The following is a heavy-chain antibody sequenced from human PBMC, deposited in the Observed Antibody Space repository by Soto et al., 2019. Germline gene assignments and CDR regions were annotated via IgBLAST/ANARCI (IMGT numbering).Heavy chain of an antibody. CDR2: ISGGGDNT. J-gene: IGHJ4*02. CDR1: GFTFSSFA. CDR3: SKVGQKDSPFSTSH. V-gene: IGHV3-23*01. D-gene: IGHD2-2*01. Sequence: EVQLLESGGGLIPPGGSLRLSCAASGFTFSSFAMSWVRQAPGKGLEWVSSISGGGDNTYYADSVKGRFTISRDNSQNMLYVQMNSLRADDTAIYYCSKVGQKDSPFSTSHWGQGTLIIVSS.